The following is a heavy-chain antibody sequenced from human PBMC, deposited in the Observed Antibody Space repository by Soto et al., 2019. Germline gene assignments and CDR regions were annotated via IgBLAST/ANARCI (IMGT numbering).Heavy chain of an antibody. CDR2: ISYDGSNK. J-gene: IGHJ6*02. D-gene: IGHD6-13*01. CDR3: AKEAAAGYGMDV. CDR1: GFTFSSSG. V-gene: IGHV3-30*18. Sequence: CLRLAGAASGFTFSSSGVHWVRQAPGKGLEWVAVISYDGSNKYYADSVKGRFTISRDNSKNTLYLQMNSLRAEDTAVYYCAKEAAAGYGMDVWGQGTTVTVSS.